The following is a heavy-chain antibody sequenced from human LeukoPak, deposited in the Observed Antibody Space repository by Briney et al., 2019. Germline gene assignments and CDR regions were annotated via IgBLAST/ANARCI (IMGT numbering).Heavy chain of an antibody. D-gene: IGHD1-26*01. Sequence: GGSLRLSCAASGFTFSSYWMSSVRQAPGKGLEWVANIKQDGSEKYYVDSVKGRFTISRDNAKNSLYLQMNSLRAEDTAVYYCARGVRSSNELHYYYYGMDVWGQGTTVTVSS. J-gene: IGHJ6*02. CDR2: IKQDGSEK. CDR3: ARGVRSSNELHYYYYGMDV. CDR1: GFTFSSYW. V-gene: IGHV3-7*01.